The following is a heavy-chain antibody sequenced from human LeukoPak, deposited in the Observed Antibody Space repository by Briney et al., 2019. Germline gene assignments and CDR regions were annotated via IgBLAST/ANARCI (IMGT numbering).Heavy chain of an antibody. Sequence: ASVKVSCKASGGTFSSYAISWVRQAPGQGLEWMGGIIPIFGTANYAQKFQGRVTITEDESTSTAYMELSSLRSEDTAVYYCARGADIVVVPAPSYGMDVWGQGTTVTVSS. CDR2: IIPIFGTA. D-gene: IGHD2-2*01. CDR1: GGTFSSYA. CDR3: ARGADIVVVPAPSYGMDV. J-gene: IGHJ6*02. V-gene: IGHV1-69*13.